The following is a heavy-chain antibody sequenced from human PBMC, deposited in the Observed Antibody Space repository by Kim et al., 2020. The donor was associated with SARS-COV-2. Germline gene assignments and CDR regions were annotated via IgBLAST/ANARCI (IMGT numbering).Heavy chain of an antibody. V-gene: IGHV3-66*01. CDR2: IYTGGTT. CDR3: ARDGCSGGSCPFDY. CDR1: GFTVSNNY. D-gene: IGHD2-15*01. J-gene: IGHJ4*02. Sequence: GGSLRLSCAASGFTVSNNYMNWVRQAPGKGLEWVSVIYTGGTTYYADSVKGRFTFSRDISKNAVYLQMNNLRAEDTAVYYCARDGCSGGSCPFDYWGQGT.